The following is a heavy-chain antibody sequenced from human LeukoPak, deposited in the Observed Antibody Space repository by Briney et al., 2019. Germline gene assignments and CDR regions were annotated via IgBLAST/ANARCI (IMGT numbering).Heavy chain of an antibody. CDR3: ARGGNSQDY. CDR2: INHSGST. D-gene: IGHD1-7*01. J-gene: IGHJ4*02. CDR1: GGSFSGYY. Sequence: SETLSLTCAVHGGSFSGYYWSWIRQPPGKGLEWIGEINHSGSTNYNPSLKSRVTISVDTSKNQFSLKLSSVTAADTAVYYCARGGNSQDYWGQGTLVTVSS. V-gene: IGHV4-34*01.